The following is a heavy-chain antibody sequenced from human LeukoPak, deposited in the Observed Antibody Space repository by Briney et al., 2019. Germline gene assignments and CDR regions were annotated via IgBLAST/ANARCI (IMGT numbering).Heavy chain of an antibody. CDR3: AREYTIFGARGFDY. D-gene: IGHD3-3*01. V-gene: IGHV4-39*07. J-gene: IGHJ4*02. CDR2: ISYSGST. Sequence: SETLSLTCTVSGGSISSSSYYWGWIRQPPGKGMEWIGSISYSGSTYYNPSLKSRVTISLDTSKNQFSLKLSSVTAADTAVYYCAREYTIFGARGFDYWGQGTLVTVSS. CDR1: GGSISSSSYY.